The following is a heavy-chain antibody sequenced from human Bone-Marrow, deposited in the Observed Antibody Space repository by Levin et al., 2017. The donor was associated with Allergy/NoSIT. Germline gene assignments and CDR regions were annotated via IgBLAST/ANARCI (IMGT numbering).Heavy chain of an antibody. CDR2: IKSKTDGGTT. Sequence: SCAASGFTFSNAWMSWVRQAPGKGLEWVGRIKSKTDGGTTDYAAPVKGRFTISRDDSKNTLYLQMNSLKTEDTAVYYCTTFNWNDAFGYWGQGTLVTVSS. D-gene: IGHD1-20*01. CDR3: TTFNWNDAFGY. V-gene: IGHV3-15*01. CDR1: GFTFSNAW. J-gene: IGHJ4*02.